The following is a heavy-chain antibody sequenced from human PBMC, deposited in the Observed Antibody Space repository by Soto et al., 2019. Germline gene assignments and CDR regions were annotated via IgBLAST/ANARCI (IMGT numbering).Heavy chain of an antibody. J-gene: IGHJ5*02. CDR3: AREEADSSADLIDP. D-gene: IGHD6-19*01. CDR1: GFTFSSYW. V-gene: IGHV3-7*01. Sequence: EVQLVESGGGLVQPGGSLRLSCAASGFTFSSYWMSWVRQAPGKGLEWVANIKLDGSEKYYVDSVKGRFTISRDNAKNSLYLQMNSLRAEDTAVYYCAREEADSSADLIDPWGQGTLVTVSS. CDR2: IKLDGSEK.